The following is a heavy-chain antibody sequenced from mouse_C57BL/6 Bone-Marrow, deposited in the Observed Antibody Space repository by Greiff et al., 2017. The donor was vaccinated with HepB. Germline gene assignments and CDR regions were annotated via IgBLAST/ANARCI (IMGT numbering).Heavy chain of an antibody. Sequence: QVQLQQSGAELVRPGSSVKLSCKASGYTFTSYWMHWVKQRPIQGLEWIGNIDPSDSETHYNQKFKDKATLTVDKSSSTAYMQLRSLTSEDSAVYYCARGDYYGNYVAYWGQGTLVTVSA. CDR2: IDPSDSET. CDR3: ARGDYYGNYVAY. CDR1: GYTFTSYW. J-gene: IGHJ3*01. V-gene: IGHV1-52*01. D-gene: IGHD2-1*01.